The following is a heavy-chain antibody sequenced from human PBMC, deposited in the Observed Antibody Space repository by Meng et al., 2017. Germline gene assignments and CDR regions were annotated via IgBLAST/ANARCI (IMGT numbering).Heavy chain of an antibody. V-gene: IGHV1-18*01. J-gene: IGHJ4*02. CDR1: GYTFTSYG. CDR2: ISAYNGNT. CDR3: ARVGYCSSTSCHQIDY. D-gene: IGHD2-2*01. Sequence: QVRMVRVGAEVKKPGASVKVYCKASGYTFTSYGISWVRQAPGQGLEWMGWISAYNGNTNYAQKLQGRVTMTTDTSTSTAYMELRSLRSDDTAVYYCARVGYCSSTSCHQIDYWGQGTLVTVSS.